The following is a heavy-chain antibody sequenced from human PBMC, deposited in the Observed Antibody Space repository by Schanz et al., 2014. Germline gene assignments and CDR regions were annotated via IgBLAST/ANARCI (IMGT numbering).Heavy chain of an antibody. J-gene: IGHJ3*02. CDR3: AKSDAFDI. V-gene: IGHV3-23*01. CDR2: ISGSGGST. CDR1: GFSFSSYA. Sequence: EVQLLESGGGLVEPGGSLRLSCAASGFSFSSYAMGWVRQARGKGLEWVSIISGSGGSTYYADSVKGRFTISRDNSKNTLYLQMNSLRAEDTAVYYCAKSDAFDIWGQGTLVTVSP.